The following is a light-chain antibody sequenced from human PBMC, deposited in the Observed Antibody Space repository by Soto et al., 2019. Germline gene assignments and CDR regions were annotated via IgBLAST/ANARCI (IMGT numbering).Light chain of an antibody. J-gene: IGKJ1*01. V-gene: IGKV1-5*01. CDR2: DAS. CDR1: HNIERW. CDR3: QQFAISTT. Sequence: IQMTQSPSTLSASVGDRVTITCRASHNIERWMAWYQQKPGKAPSLLIFDASTLHSGVPSRFNGSGSGSEFTLTISSLQPDDFATYYCQQFAISTTFGQGTKVDVK.